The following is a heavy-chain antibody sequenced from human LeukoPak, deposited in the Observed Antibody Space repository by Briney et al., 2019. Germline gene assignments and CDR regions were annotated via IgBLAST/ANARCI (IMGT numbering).Heavy chain of an antibody. D-gene: IGHD4-17*01. Sequence: GGSLRLSCACSGLTFSSYAMSWVRQAPEKGLEWVSGISVSGGSTYYADSVKGRFTISRDNSKNTLYLQMNSLRAEDTAVYYCARDPYGDYVFDYWGQGTLVTVSS. CDR1: GLTFSSYA. CDR3: ARDPYGDYVFDY. V-gene: IGHV3-23*01. CDR2: ISVSGGST. J-gene: IGHJ4*02.